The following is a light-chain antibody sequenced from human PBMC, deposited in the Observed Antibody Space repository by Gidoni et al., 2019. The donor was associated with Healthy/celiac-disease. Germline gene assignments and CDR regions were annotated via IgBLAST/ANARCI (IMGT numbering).Light chain of an antibody. CDR1: QSTSSY. CDR3: RRSYSTPRT. V-gene: IGKV1-39*01. J-gene: IGKJ1*01. Sequence: IQMSHSPSSLSSSVGDRVTITCWASQSTSSYLYCYHHTLRKAPKLLFYAASSLQSGVPSRCSGSGSRTDFTLTISGLRPEDFTTYYCRRSYSTPRTFGQGTKVEIK. CDR2: AAS.